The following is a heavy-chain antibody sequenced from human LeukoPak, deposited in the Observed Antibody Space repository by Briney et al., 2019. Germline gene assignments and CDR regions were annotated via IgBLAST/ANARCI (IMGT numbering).Heavy chain of an antibody. Sequence: GGSLRLSCVASGFTFSIYDMNWVRQAPGKGLEWVSSISASSTYIYYTDSMKGRFTISRDNAKNSLYLQMNSLGAEDTAVYYCAKDGYSSGWYRGYDAFDIWGQGTMVTVSS. CDR2: ISASSTYI. D-gene: IGHD6-19*01. V-gene: IGHV3-21*04. CDR3: AKDGYSSGWYRGYDAFDI. J-gene: IGHJ3*02. CDR1: GFTFSIYD.